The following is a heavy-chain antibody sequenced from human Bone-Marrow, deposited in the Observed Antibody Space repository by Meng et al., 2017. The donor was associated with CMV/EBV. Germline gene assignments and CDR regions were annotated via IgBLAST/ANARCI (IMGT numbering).Heavy chain of an antibody. CDR2: ISSSGSTI. CDR3: ARLYCSSTSCYMGYRAFDI. Sequence: GGSLRLSCAASGFTFSSYSMNWVRQAPGKGLEWVSYISSSGSTIYYADSVKGRFTISRDNAKNSLYLQMNSLRAEDTAVYYCARLYCSSTSCYMGYRAFDIWGQGTTVTVSS. J-gene: IGHJ3*02. CDR1: GFTFSSYS. D-gene: IGHD2-2*02. V-gene: IGHV3-48*04.